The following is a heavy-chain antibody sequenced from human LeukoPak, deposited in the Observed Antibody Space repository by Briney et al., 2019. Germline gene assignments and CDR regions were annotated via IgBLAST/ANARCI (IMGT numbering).Heavy chain of an antibody. J-gene: IGHJ4*02. V-gene: IGHV1-18*01. CDR1: GYRLTSYG. Sequence: ASVKVSCKASGYRLTSYGISWVRQAPGQGLEWMGWISTYNGNTNYAQKFQDRVTMTTDTSTSTAYMELRSLRSDGTAVYYCARYSVSYSSSWHYYFDYWGQGTLVTVSS. D-gene: IGHD6-13*01. CDR3: ARYSVSYSSSWHYYFDY. CDR2: ISTYNGNT.